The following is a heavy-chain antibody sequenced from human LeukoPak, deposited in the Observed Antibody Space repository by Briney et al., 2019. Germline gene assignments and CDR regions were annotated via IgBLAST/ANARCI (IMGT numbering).Heavy chain of an antibody. CDR3: ARDAPTQYDFWSGYYSQDAFDI. Sequence: ASVKVSCKASGYTFTSYGISWVRQAPGQGLEWMGWISAYNGNTNYAQKLQGRVTMTTDTSTSTAYMELRSLRSDDTAVYYCARDAPTQYDFWSGYYSQDAFDIWGQWTMVTVSS. CDR1: GYTFTSYG. CDR2: ISAYNGNT. D-gene: IGHD3-3*01. J-gene: IGHJ3*02. V-gene: IGHV1-18*01.